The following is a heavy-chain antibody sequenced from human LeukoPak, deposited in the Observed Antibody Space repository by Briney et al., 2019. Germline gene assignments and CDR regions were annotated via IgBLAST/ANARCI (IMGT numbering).Heavy chain of an antibody. CDR3: ASVSGVEWATFDY. J-gene: IGHJ4*02. CDR2: INSDGSTT. D-gene: IGHD3-10*01. CDR1: GFTFSSYW. V-gene: IGHV3-74*01. Sequence: PGGSLRLSCAASGFTFSSYWMHWVRQAPGKGLVWVSRINSDGSTTNYADSVKGRFTISRDNAKNSLYLQMNSLRAEDTALYYCASVSGVEWATFDYWGQGTLVTVSS.